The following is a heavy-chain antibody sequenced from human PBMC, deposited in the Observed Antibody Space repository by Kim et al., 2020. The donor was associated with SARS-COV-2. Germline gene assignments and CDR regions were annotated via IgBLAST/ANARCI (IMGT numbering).Heavy chain of an antibody. Sequence: GGSLRLSCAASGFTFGDYYMSWIRQAPGKGLEWVSYISSSGSTIHYADSMKGRFTVSRDNAKNSLYLQMNSLRAEDTAVYYCGRGYCSGGSCNPEDYWGQGTLVTVSS. CDR1: GFTFGDYY. CDR2: ISSSGSTI. J-gene: IGHJ4*02. D-gene: IGHD2-15*01. V-gene: IGHV3-11*01. CDR3: GRGYCSGGSCNPEDY.